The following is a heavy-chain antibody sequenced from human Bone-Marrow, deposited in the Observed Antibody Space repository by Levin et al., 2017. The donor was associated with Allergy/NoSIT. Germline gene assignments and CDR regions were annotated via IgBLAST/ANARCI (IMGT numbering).Heavy chain of an antibody. Sequence: SETLSLTCAVSGYSIESGDYWGWIRQPPGKGREWIGSVYYSGSTVYNPSFKSRVTISVDRSKNQFSLELTSVNAADTAVYYCARNSSGWSYFESWGQGTLVTVSS. CDR1: GYSIESGDY. CDR3: ARNSSGWSYFES. D-gene: IGHD6-19*01. V-gene: IGHV4-38-2*01. CDR2: VYYSGST. J-gene: IGHJ4*02.